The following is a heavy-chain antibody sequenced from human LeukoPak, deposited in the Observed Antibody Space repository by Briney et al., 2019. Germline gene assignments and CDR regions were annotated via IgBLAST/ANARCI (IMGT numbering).Heavy chain of an antibody. CDR1: GFTFSSYA. CDR3: ARDRGSSFHWFDP. J-gene: IGHJ5*02. D-gene: IGHD1-26*01. Sequence: PGGSLRLSCAASGFTFSSYAMSWVRQAPGKGLEWVSSFSGSGGSTYYADSVKGRFTISRDNSKNTLYLQMNSLRAEDTAVYYCARDRGSSFHWFDPWGQGTLVTVSS. V-gene: IGHV3-23*01. CDR2: FSGSGGST.